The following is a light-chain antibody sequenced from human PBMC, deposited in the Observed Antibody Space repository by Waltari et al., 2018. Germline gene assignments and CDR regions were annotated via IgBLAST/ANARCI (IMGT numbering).Light chain of an antibody. CDR1: QSVGSIY. Sequence: IVLTQSPGTLSLSPGERATLSCRASQSVGSIYLAWYQQKPGQAPRLLIYRASSRATGIPDRFRGSGSGSDFSLIISRLEPEDFAVYYCQQYGSSPWTFGQGTKVEVK. J-gene: IGKJ1*01. V-gene: IGKV3-20*01. CDR3: QQYGSSPWT. CDR2: RAS.